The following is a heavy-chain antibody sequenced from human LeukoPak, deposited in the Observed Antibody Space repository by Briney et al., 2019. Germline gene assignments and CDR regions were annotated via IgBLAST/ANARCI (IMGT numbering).Heavy chain of an antibody. V-gene: IGHV3-11*01. CDR3: ARGLYRSRLWFGEFDY. CDR2: ISSSGSTI. Sequence: GGSLRLSCAASGFTFSDYYMSWIRQAPGKGLEWVSYISSSGSTIYYADSVKGRFTIPRDNAKNSLYLQMNSLRAEDTAVYYCARGLYRSRLWFGEFDYWGQGTLVTVSS. D-gene: IGHD3-10*01. CDR1: GFTFSDYY. J-gene: IGHJ4*02.